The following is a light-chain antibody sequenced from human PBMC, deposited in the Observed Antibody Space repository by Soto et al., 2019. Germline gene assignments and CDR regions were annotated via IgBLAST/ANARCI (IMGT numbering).Light chain of an antibody. Sequence: QSVLTQPPSVSGAPGQRVTISCTGSSSNIGAGYDVHWYQQLPGTAPKLLIYGNTNRPSGVPDRFSASKSGTSASLAITGLQAEDEADYYCQSYDSRLSCWVFGGGTKLTVL. J-gene: IGLJ3*02. V-gene: IGLV1-40*01. CDR1: SSNIGAGYD. CDR2: GNT. CDR3: QSYDSRLSCWV.